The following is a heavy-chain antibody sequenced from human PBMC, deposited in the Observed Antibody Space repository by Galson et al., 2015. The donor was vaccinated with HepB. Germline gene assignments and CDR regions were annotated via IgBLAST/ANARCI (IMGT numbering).Heavy chain of an antibody. CDR1: GGTFSGYA. J-gene: IGHJ3*02. V-gene: IGHV1-69*13. CDR2: IIPIFGTA. CDR3: AGPSGLLDAFDI. Sequence: SVKVSCKASGGTFSGYAISWVRQAPGQGLEWMGGIIPIFGTANYAQKFQGRVTITADESTSTAYMELSSLRSEDTAVYYCAGPSGLLDAFDIWGQGTTVTVSS. D-gene: IGHD2-15*01.